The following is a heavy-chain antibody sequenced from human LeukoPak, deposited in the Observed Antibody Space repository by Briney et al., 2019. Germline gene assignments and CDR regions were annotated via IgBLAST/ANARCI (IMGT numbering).Heavy chain of an antibody. CDR2: ISGSGGST. J-gene: IGHJ4*02. CDR3: AKVSYHYYGSGSYVVDY. D-gene: IGHD3-10*01. CDR1: GFTFSSSA. V-gene: IGHV3-23*01. Sequence: GGSLRLSCAASGFTFSSSALSWVRQAPGKGLEWVSAISGSGGSTYYADSVKGRFTISRDNSKNTLYLQMNSLRAEDTAVYYCAKVSYHYYGSGSYVVDYWGQGTLVTVSS.